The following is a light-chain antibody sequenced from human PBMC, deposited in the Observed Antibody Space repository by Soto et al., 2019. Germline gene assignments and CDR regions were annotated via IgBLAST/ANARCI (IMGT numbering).Light chain of an antibody. J-gene: IGKJ2*03. CDR1: QSVSSNY. V-gene: IGKV3-20*01. Sequence: EILLTQSPGTLSLSPGDRVTLSCRASQSVSSNYFAWYQQKPGQPPRLLIYATSARATGIPDRFSGSGSGTDFTLTISRLEPEDFAMYYCQQYGDYNSPRYSFGQGTRLEI. CDR3: QQYGDYNSPRYS. CDR2: ATS.